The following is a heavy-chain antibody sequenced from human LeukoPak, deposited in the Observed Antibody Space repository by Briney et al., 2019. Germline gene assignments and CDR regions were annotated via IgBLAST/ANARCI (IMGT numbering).Heavy chain of an antibody. CDR2: IYSSGST. D-gene: IGHD4/OR15-4a*01. V-gene: IGHV4-59*08. CDR3: ARQGTMTMVFDY. CDR1: GGSISTYY. J-gene: IGHJ4*02. Sequence: SETLSLTCTVSGGSISTYYWSWIRQPPGKGLEWIGYIYSSGSTNYNPSLKSRVTISVDTSKNQFSLKLSSVTAADTAVYYCARQGTMTMVFDYWGQGTLVTVSS.